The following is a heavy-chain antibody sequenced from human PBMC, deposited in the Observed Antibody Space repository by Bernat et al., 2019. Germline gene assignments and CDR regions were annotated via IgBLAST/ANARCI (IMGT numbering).Heavy chain of an antibody. D-gene: IGHD6-19*01. CDR2: IYYSGTT. CDR3: ARLPQCSSAVGWFYGMDV. V-gene: IGHV4-39*01. J-gene: IGHJ6*02. CDR1: GYSVSSSSYY. Sequence: QLQLQESGPGLVEPSETLSLSCTVPGYSVSSSSYYWGWIRQPPGKGLEWIGTIYYSGTTYYNPSLKSRVTTSVDTSKNQSSLSMSSVAAADTAVYYCARLPQCSSAVGWFYGMDVWGQGTTVTVS.